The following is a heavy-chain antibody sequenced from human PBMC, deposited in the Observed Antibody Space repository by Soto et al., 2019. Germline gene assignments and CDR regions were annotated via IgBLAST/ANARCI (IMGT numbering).Heavy chain of an antibody. CDR2: IYYSGST. CDR3: ARDFVGPAAGRAHHDAFDI. CDR1: GCSISSYY. J-gene: IGHJ3*02. Sequence: PSETLSLXCTVSGCSISSYYWSWIRQPPGKGLEWIGYIYYSGSTNYNPSLKSRVTISVDTSKNQFSLKLSSVTAADTAVYYCARDFVGPAAGRAHHDAFDIWGQGTMVTVSS. V-gene: IGHV4-59*01. D-gene: IGHD6-13*01.